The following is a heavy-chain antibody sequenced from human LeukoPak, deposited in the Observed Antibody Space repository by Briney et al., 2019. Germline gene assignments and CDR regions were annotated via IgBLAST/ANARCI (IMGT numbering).Heavy chain of an antibody. CDR2: ISHDGINT. D-gene: IGHD6-19*01. CDR1: RFSFSNYA. J-gene: IGHJ4*02. Sequence: GGSLRLSCAASRFSFSNYAMHWVRQDSGRGLEWLAVISHDGINTYYADSVKGRFTISRDNSKNTLYLQLNSLRAEDTAVYYCARAFEQWPHYYFDYWGQGTLVTVSS. CDR3: ARAFEQWPHYYFDY. V-gene: IGHV3-30*03.